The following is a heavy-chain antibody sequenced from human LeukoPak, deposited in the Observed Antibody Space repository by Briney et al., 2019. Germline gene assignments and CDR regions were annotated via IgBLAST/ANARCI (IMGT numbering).Heavy chain of an antibody. J-gene: IGHJ4*02. V-gene: IGHV3-23*01. Sequence: GGSLRLSCAASGFTFSSYAMTLVRQAPGKGLEWVSAIGATGYSTYYTDSVKGRFTVSRDNSKNTLYLQMNSLRADDTAIYYCAKNSARTMVTTGLSYWGQGTLVTVSS. CDR2: IGATGYST. D-gene: IGHD4-17*01. CDR1: GFTFSSYA. CDR3: AKNSARTMVTTGLSY.